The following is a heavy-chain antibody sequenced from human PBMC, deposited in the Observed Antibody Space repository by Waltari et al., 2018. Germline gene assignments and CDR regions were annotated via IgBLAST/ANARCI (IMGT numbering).Heavy chain of an antibody. V-gene: IGHV4-31*01. CDR2: IYYSGST. Sequence: QVQLQESGPGLVKPSQTLSLTCTVSGGSISSGGYYWSWIRQHPGKGLEWLGYIYYSGSTYYNPSLKSLVTISVDTSKNQFSLKLSSVTAADTAVYYCARYRTTATRAYFDLWGRGTLVTVSS. CDR3: ARYRTTATRAYFDL. CDR1: GGSISSGGYY. J-gene: IGHJ2*01. D-gene: IGHD4-17*01.